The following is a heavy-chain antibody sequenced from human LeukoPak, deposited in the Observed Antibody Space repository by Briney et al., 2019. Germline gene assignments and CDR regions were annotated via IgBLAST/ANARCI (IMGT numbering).Heavy chain of an antibody. V-gene: IGHV3-23*01. J-gene: IGHJ5*02. Sequence: GRSLRLSCAASGFTFSSYGMHWVRQAPGKGLEWVSAISGSGGSTYYADSVKGRFTISRDNSKNTLYLQMNSLRAEDTAVYYCAKDHYSNYAANWFDPWGQGTLVTVSS. CDR3: AKDHYSNYAANWFDP. D-gene: IGHD4-11*01. CDR1: GFTFSSYG. CDR2: ISGSGGST.